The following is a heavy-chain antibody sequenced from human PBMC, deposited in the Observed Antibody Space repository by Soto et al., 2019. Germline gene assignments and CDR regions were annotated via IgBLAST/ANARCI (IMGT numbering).Heavy chain of an antibody. CDR1: GGSISSSNW. CDR3: ARGLGGYYDSIGYYSNY. V-gene: IGHV4-4*02. CDR2: IYHSGST. J-gene: IGHJ4*02. Sequence: SETLSLTCAVSGGSISSSNWWSWVRQPPGKGLEWIGEIYHSGSTNYNPSLKSRVTISVDKSKNQFSLKLSSVTAADTAVYYCARGLGGYYDSIGYYSNYWGQGTLVTVSS. D-gene: IGHD3-22*01.